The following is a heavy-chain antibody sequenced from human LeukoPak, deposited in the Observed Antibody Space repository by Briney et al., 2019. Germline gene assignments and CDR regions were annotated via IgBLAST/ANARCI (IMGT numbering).Heavy chain of an antibody. Sequence: PSETLSLTCTVSGGSISSSSYYWSWIRQPPGKGLEWIGEINHSGSTNYNPSLKSRVTISVDTSKNQFSLKLSSVTAADTAVYYCARSAYSSGWYALASNWGQGTLVTVSS. CDR2: INHSGST. V-gene: IGHV4-39*07. CDR1: GGSISSSSYY. J-gene: IGHJ1*01. CDR3: ARSAYSSGWYALASN. D-gene: IGHD6-19*01.